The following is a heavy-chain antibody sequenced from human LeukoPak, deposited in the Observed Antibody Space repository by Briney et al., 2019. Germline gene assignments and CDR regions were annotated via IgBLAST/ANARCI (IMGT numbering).Heavy chain of an antibody. CDR3: ARSNIVGATSPFDY. D-gene: IGHD1-26*01. Sequence: PSQTLSLTCTVSGGSISSGDYYWSWIRQPPGKGLEWIGYIYYSRSTYYNPSLKSRVTISVDTSKNQFSLKLSSVTAADTAVYYCARSNIVGATSPFDYWGQGTLVTVSS. J-gene: IGHJ4*02. CDR1: GGSISSGDYY. CDR2: IYYSRST. V-gene: IGHV4-30-4*08.